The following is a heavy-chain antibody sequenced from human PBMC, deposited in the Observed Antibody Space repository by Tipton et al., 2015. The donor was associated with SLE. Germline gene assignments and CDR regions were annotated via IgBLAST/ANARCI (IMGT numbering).Heavy chain of an antibody. Sequence: TLSLTCTVSGGSISSSSYYWGWIRQPPGKGLEWIGTTYYSGSTYYNPSLKSRVTISVDTSKNQFSLKLSSVTATDTAVYYCARRGVAVADCFDYWGQGTLVTVSS. V-gene: IGHV4-39*01. D-gene: IGHD6-19*01. CDR1: GGSISSSSYY. J-gene: IGHJ4*02. CDR2: TYYSGST. CDR3: ARRGVAVADCFDY.